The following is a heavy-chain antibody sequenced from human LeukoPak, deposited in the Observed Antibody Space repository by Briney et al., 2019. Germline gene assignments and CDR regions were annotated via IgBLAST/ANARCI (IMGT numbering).Heavy chain of an antibody. CDR3: AREYYDSSGYYFQDY. CDR2: INPSGGST. CDR1: GYTFTSYY. D-gene: IGHD3-22*01. V-gene: IGHV1-46*01. J-gene: IGHJ4*02. Sequence: ASVKVSCTASGYTFTSYYMHWVRQAPGQGLEWMGIINPSGGSTSYAQKFQGRVTMTRDTSTSTVYMELSSLRSEDTAVYYCAREYYDSSGYYFQDYWGQGTLVTVSS.